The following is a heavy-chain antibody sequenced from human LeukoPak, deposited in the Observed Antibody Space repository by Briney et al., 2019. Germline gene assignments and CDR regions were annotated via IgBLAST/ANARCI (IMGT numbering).Heavy chain of an antibody. Sequence: GGSLRLSCAASGCTFSSYEMNWVRQAPGKGLEWVSYISSSGSTIYYADSVKGRFTISRDNAKNSLYLQMNSLRAEDTAVYYCARGHSCSGGSCFFDYWGQGTLVTVSS. CDR3: ARGHSCSGGSCFFDY. D-gene: IGHD2-15*01. CDR2: ISSSGSTI. V-gene: IGHV3-48*03. J-gene: IGHJ4*02. CDR1: GCTFSSYE.